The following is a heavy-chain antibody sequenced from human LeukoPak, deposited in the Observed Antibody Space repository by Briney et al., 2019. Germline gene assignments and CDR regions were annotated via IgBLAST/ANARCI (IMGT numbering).Heavy chain of an antibody. CDR3: ARSGSYYGDDY. D-gene: IGHD1-26*01. CDR2: IYHSGST. V-gene: IGHV4-30-2*01. Sequence: SQTLSLTCAVSGGSISSGGYSWSWIRQPPGKGLEWIGYIYHSGSTYYNPSLRSRVTISVDRSKNQFSLKLSSVTAADTAVYYCARSGSYYGDDYWGQGTLVTVST. CDR1: GGSISSGGYS. J-gene: IGHJ4*02.